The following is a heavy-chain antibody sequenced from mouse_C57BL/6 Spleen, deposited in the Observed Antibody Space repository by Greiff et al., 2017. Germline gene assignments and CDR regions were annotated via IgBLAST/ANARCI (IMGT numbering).Heavy chain of an antibody. D-gene: IGHD2-1*01. Sequence: VQLVESGPGLVQPSQSLSITCTVSGFSLTSYGVHWVRQSPGKGLEWLGVIWSGGSTDYNAAFISSLSISKDNSKSQVFFKMNSLQADDTAIYYCARTGIYYGNPMDYWGQGTSVTVSS. J-gene: IGHJ4*01. CDR1: GFSLTSYG. CDR2: IWSGGST. CDR3: ARTGIYYGNPMDY. V-gene: IGHV2-2*01.